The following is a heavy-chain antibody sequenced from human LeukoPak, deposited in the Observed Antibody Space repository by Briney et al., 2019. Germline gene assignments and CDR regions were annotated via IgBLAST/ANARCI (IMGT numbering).Heavy chain of an antibody. CDR1: GGSISSSSYY. V-gene: IGHV4-61*05. CDR2: IYYSGST. Sequence: SETLSLTCTVSGGSISSSSYYWGWIRQPPGKGLEWIGYIYYSGSTNYNPSLKSRVTISVDTSKNQFSLKLSSATAADTAVYYCARHDDGGYSYNYFDYWGQGTLVTVSS. J-gene: IGHJ4*02. D-gene: IGHD5-18*01. CDR3: ARHDDGGYSYNYFDY.